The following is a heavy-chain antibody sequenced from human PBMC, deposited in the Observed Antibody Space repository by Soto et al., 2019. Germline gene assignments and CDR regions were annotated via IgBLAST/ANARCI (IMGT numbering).Heavy chain of an antibody. CDR1: GFSFSSHN. V-gene: IGHV3-48*01. CDR2: ISTSGSSI. Sequence: EVQLVESGGGLVQPGGSLRLSCAASGFSFSSHNMNWVRQAPGKGLEWIAYISTSGSSIYYADSVEGRFTISRDNAKSSLYLQMNSLRAEDTALYYCARRGNYRLDCWGQGTLVTVSS. D-gene: IGHD1-7*01. J-gene: IGHJ4*02. CDR3: ARRGNYRLDC.